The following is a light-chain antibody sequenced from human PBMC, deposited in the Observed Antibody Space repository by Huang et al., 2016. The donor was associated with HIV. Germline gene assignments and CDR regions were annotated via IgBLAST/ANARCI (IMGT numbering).Light chain of an antibody. CDR1: QSVGNY. CDR2: DTS. Sequence: IVLTQSPAPLAWYPGERVTLSCRASQSVGNYIAWYQQHPGQSPILLIYDTSNRATGTPVMFSGSGSGTDFTLTISSLESEDVAVYYCQQRSGGVTFGGGTKVQVK. CDR3: QQRSGGVT. V-gene: IGKV3-11*01. J-gene: IGKJ4*01.